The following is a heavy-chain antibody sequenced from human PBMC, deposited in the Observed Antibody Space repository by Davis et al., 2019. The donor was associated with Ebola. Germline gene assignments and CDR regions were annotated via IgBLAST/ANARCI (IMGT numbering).Heavy chain of an antibody. CDR2: ISSSSSYT. J-gene: IGHJ2*01. D-gene: IGHD2-2*01. V-gene: IGHV3-11*06. CDR1: GFTFSDYY. CDR3: ARTSVEYQLLISWYFDL. Sequence: GGSLRLSCAASGFTFSDYYMSWIRQAPGKGLEWVSYISSSSSYTNYADSVKGRFTISRDNAKNSLYLQMNSLRAEDTAVYYCARTSVEYQLLISWYFDLWGRGTLVTVSS.